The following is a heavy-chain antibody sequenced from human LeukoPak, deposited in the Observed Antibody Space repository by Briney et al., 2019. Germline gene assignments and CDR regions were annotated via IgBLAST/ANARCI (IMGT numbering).Heavy chain of an antibody. V-gene: IGHV1-3*01. Sequence: ASVKVSCKASGYTFTSYAMHWVRQAPGQRLEWMGWINAGNGNTKYSQKFQGRATITRDTSASTAYMELSSLRSEDTAVYYCASRGDCSSTSCYALDYWGQETLVTVSS. CDR2: INAGNGNT. J-gene: IGHJ4*02. CDR3: ASRGDCSSTSCYALDY. CDR1: GYTFTSYA. D-gene: IGHD2-2*01.